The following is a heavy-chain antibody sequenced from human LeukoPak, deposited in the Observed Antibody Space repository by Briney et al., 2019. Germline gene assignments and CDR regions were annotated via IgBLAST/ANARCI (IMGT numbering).Heavy chain of an antibody. V-gene: IGHV4-61*01. CDR1: GGSVSSDSYY. CDR2: IYYSGST. Sequence: SETLSLTCIVSGGSVSSDSYYWSWIRQLPGKGLEWIGYIYYSGSTNYNPSLKSRVIISIDTSKNQFSLKLSSVTAADTAVYYCARVSGSYPYYFDYWGQGTLVTVSS. J-gene: IGHJ4*02. D-gene: IGHD1-26*01. CDR3: ARVSGSYPYYFDY.